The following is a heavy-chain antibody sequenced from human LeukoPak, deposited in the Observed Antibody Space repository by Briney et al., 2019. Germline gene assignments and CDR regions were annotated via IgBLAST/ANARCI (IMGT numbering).Heavy chain of an antibody. CDR2: FYPVVSNT. D-gene: IGHD2/OR15-2a*01. Sequence: KPGQSLKISCKRAGYSFTNYWLGCVRQMPGKGLEWIGFFYPVVSNTRYNPSFQGQVTFSADKSVNTAYLQWSSLRASDTAIYYCARLSITTSLRLYYFDYWGQGTLVTVPS. CDR1: GYSFTNYW. J-gene: IGHJ4*02. V-gene: IGHV5-51*01. CDR3: ARLSITTSLRLYYFDY.